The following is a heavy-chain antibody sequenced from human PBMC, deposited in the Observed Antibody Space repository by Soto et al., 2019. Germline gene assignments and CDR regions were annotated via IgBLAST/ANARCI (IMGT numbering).Heavy chain of an antibody. J-gene: IGHJ6*02. CDR1: GYTFTSYG. CDR2: ISAYNGNT. V-gene: IGHV1-18*01. D-gene: IGHD1-26*01. CDR3: ARDGRWELFYYYYGMDV. Sequence: ASVKVSCKASGYTFTSYGISWVRQAPGQGLEWMGWISAYNGNTNYAQKLQGRVTMTTDTPTSTAYMELRSLRSDDTAVYYCARDGRWELFYYYYGMDVWGQGTTVTVSS.